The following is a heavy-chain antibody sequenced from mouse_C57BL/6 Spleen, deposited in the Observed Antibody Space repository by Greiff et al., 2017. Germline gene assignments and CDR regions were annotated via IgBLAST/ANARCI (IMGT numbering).Heavy chain of an antibody. D-gene: IGHD2-1*01. CDR1: GFTIKNTY. Sequence: EVQLQQSVAELVRPGASVKLSCTASGFTIKNTYMHWVKQRPEQGLEWIGRIDPANGNTNYAPKFQGKATITADTSSNTAYMQLSSLTSEDTAIYYCAREPYYYGNYGEYLDYWGQGTTLTVSS. CDR2: IDPANGNT. CDR3: AREPYYYGNYGEYLDY. J-gene: IGHJ2*01. V-gene: IGHV14-3*01.